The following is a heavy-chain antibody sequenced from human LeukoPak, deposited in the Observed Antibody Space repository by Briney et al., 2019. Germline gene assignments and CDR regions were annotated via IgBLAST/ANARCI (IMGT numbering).Heavy chain of an antibody. CDR2: ISYDGSNK. CDR1: GLTFSSYA. V-gene: IGHV3-30*04. D-gene: IGHD4-23*01. CDR3: ARARQDYGGNSGYFVY. Sequence: GRSLRLSCAASGLTFSSYAMHWVRQAPGKGLEWVAVISYDGSNKYYADSVKGRFTHSRDNSKNTLYPQMNSLKAEDTAGYYCARARQDYGGNSGYFVYWGQGTLVTVSS. J-gene: IGHJ4*02.